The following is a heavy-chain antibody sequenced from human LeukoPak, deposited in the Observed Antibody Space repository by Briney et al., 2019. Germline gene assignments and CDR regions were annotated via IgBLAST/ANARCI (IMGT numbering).Heavy chain of an antibody. CDR1: GGSFSGYY. Sequence: SETLSLTCAVYGGSFSGYYWSWIRQPPGKGLEWIGEIKHGGTTTYNPTLKSRVPISVETSKNQFSLNLSSVTAADTAVYYCALRDYGFTDYWGQGTLVTVSS. CDR2: IKHGGTT. J-gene: IGHJ4*02. D-gene: IGHD3/OR15-3a*01. CDR3: ALRDYGFTDY. V-gene: IGHV4-34*01.